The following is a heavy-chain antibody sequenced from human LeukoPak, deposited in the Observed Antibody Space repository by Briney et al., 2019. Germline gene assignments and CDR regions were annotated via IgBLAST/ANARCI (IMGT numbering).Heavy chain of an antibody. Sequence: SETLSLTCVVSGDSITNGYYWGWIRQPPGKGLQWIGSIYYSGRTYYNPSLKSRVTISVDTSKNQLSLRLNSVTAADTAVYYCARPGATAIDGFDIWGQGTLVTVSS. J-gene: IGHJ3*02. V-gene: IGHV4-38-2*01. D-gene: IGHD2-2*01. CDR1: GDSITNGYY. CDR2: IYYSGRT. CDR3: ARPGATAIDGFDI.